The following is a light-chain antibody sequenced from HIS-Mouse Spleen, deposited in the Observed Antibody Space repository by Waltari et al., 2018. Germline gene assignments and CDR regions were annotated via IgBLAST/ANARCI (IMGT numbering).Light chain of an antibody. CDR1: VLAKKY. V-gene: IGLV3-27*01. CDR2: KDS. Sequence: SYELTQPSSVSVSPGQTARLTCPGDVLAKKYARWFQQKPGQAPVLVIYKDSERPSGIPERFSGSSSGTTVTLTISGAQVEDEADYYCYSAADNNEVFGGGTKLTVL. CDR3: YSAADNNEV. J-gene: IGLJ3*02.